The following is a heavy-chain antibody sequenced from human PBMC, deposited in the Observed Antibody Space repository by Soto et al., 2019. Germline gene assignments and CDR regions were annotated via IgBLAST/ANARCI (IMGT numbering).Heavy chain of an antibody. J-gene: IGHJ6*03. CDR1: GFTFSSYG. CDR3: ARGGVVPAAPQSYYYYYYVDV. D-gene: IGHD2-2*01. V-gene: IGHV3-33*01. Sequence: GGSLRLSCAASGFTFSSYGMHWVRQAPGKGLEWVAVIWYDGSNKCYADFVKGRFTISRDNSKNTLYLQMNSLRAEDTAVYYCARGGVVPAAPQSYYYYYYVDVWGKGTTVTVSS. CDR2: IWYDGSNK.